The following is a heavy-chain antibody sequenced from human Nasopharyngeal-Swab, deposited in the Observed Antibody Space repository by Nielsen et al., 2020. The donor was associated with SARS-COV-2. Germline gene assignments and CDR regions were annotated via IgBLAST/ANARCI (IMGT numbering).Heavy chain of an antibody. J-gene: IGHJ6*02. Sequence: SSVTVSCQASGGNFISHAIRWLRPAPGQGLARVGGIVPIFGTTDYAPHFQGRVTITADESTSTVYMELSSLRSDDTAVDYCADDSGTTLSYYYGMDVWGQGTAVTVSS. D-gene: IGHD3-16*01. CDR3: ADDSGTTLSYYYGMDV. CDR2: IVPIFGTT. V-gene: IGHV1-69*13. CDR1: GGNFISHA.